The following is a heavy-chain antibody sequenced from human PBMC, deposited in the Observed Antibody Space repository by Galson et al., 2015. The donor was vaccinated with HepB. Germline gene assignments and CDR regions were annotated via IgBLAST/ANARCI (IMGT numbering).Heavy chain of an antibody. CDR3: ARSTSAARPSYNWFDP. CDR1: GGSISSGSYY. Sequence: LSLTCTVSGGSISSGSYYWSWIRQPAGKGLEWIGRIYTSGSTNYNPSLKSRVTMSVDTSKNQFSLKLSSVTAADTAVYYCARSTSAARPSYNWFDPWGQGTLVTVSS. CDR2: IYTSGST. D-gene: IGHD6-6*01. V-gene: IGHV4-61*02. J-gene: IGHJ5*02.